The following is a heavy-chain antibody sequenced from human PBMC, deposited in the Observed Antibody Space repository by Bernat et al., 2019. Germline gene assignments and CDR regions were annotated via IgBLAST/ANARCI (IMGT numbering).Heavy chain of an antibody. V-gene: IGHV3-7*03. CDR1: GFIFSYYW. Sequence: DVQLVESGGGLVQPGGSLRVSCAASGFIFSYYWMSWVHQAPGKGLEWVANIKGDGSEKYYVDSVKGRFTISRDNAKNSLYLQMNNLRVEDTAVYYCASFPYDSSGDPDYWGQGTLVTVSS. D-gene: IGHD3-22*01. J-gene: IGHJ4*02. CDR2: IKGDGSEK. CDR3: ASFPYDSSGDPDY.